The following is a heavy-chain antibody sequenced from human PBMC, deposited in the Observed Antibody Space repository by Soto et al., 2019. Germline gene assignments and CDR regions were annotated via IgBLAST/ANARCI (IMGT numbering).Heavy chain of an antibody. CDR3: AAEYCSGGSCYEP. J-gene: IGHJ5*02. D-gene: IGHD2-15*01. V-gene: IGHV3-30*03. CDR2: ISYDGSNK. Sequence: QVQLVESGGGVVQPGRSLRLSCAASGFTFSSYGMHWVRQAPGKGLEWVAVISYDGSNKYYADSVKGRFTISRYNSKNTLYLQMNSLRAEDTAVYYCAAEYCSGGSCYEPWGQGTLVTVSS. CDR1: GFTFSSYG.